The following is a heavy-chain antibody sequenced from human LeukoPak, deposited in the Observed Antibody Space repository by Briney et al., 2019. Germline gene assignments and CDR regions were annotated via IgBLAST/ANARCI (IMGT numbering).Heavy chain of an antibody. CDR3: TRDELTYYYDSSGYSA. Sequence: GASVKVSRKASGYSFTSYGISWVRQAPGQGLGWMGGIRAYNGNTNYAQKLKGRGTMTTDTSTSTAYMELRSLRSDDTAVYYCTRDELTYYYDSSGYSAWGQGTLVTVSS. D-gene: IGHD3-22*01. CDR1: GYSFTSYG. J-gene: IGHJ5*02. V-gene: IGHV1-18*01. CDR2: IRAYNGNT.